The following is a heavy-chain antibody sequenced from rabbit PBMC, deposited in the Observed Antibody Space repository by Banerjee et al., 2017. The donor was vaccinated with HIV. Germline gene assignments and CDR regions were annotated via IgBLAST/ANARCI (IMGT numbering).Heavy chain of an antibody. CDR2: IDVNNDGST. D-gene: IGHD6-1*01. Sequence: QEQLKETGGGLVQPGGSLTLSCKASGFDFSSYYMCWVRRALGKGLELIACIDVNNDGSTWYASWAKGRFTVSKTSSTTVTLQMTSLTAADTATYFCARDYWNNGGGDYADAFNLWGPGTLVTVS. CDR1: GFDFSSYY. V-gene: IGHV1S45*01. CDR3: ARDYWNNGGGDYADAFNL. J-gene: IGHJ4*01.